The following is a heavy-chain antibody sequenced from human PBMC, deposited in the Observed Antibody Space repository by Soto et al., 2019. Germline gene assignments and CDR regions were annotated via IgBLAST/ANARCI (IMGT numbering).Heavy chain of an antibody. Sequence: QLQLQESGPGLVKPSETLSLTCTVSGGSISSSSYYWGWIRQPPGKGLEWIGSIYYSGSTYYNPSLKGRVTIPVDPAKNQFSLKLSSVAAADTAVYYCARHDGYGHHHWYFDLWGRGTLVTVSS. CDR1: GGSISSSSYY. CDR2: IYYSGST. V-gene: IGHV4-39*01. CDR3: ARHDGYGHHHWYFDL. D-gene: IGHD5-12*01. J-gene: IGHJ2*01.